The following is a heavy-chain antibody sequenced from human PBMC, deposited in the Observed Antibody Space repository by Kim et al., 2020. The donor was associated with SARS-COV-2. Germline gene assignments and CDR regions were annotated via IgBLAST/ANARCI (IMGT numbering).Heavy chain of an antibody. D-gene: IGHD5-18*01. J-gene: IGHJ4*02. CDR3: ARDTAMGRYYFDY. CDR2: ISSSSSYT. CDR1: GFTFSDYY. V-gene: IGHV3-11*05. Sequence: GGSLRLSCAASGFTFSDYYMSWIRQAPGKGLEWVSYISSSSSYTNYADSVKGRFTISRDNAKNSLYLQMNSLRAEDTAVYYCARDTAMGRYYFDYWGQGTLVTVSS.